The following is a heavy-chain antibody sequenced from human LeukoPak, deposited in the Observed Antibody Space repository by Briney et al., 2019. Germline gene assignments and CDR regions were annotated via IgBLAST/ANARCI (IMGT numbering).Heavy chain of an antibody. D-gene: IGHD2-2*03. CDR1: GFTLSSYA. V-gene: IGHV3-23*01. CDR2: ISGSGGST. Sequence: GGSLRLSCAASGFTLSSYAMSWVRQAPGKGLEWVSAISGSGGSTYYADSVKGRFTISRDNSKNTLYLQMNNLRAEDTAVYYCARLGYCSSTSCTSDNWFDPWGQGTLVTVSS. CDR3: ARLGYCSSTSCTSDNWFDP. J-gene: IGHJ5*02.